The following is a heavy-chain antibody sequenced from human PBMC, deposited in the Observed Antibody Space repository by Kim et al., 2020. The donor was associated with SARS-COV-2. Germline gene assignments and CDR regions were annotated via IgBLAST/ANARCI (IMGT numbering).Heavy chain of an antibody. J-gene: IGHJ4*02. Sequence: KGPFTIPRDNSKNTLYLQMNSLRAEDTAVYYCARDRTVTTLAPAPRNFDYWGQGTLVTVSS. D-gene: IGHD4-17*01. CDR3: ARDRTVTTLAPAPRNFDY. V-gene: IGHV3-30*01.